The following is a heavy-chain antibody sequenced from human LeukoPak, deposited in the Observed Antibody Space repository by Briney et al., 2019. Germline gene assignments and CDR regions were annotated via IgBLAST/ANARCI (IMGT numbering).Heavy chain of an antibody. CDR1: GFTFSSYA. J-gene: IGHJ4*02. V-gene: IGHV3-23*01. Sequence: GGSLRLSCAASGFTFSSYAMSWVRQAPGKGLEWVSATSTSGDSTYYADSVKGRFSISRDNSKNTLYLHMNSLRAEDTAVYYCAKGYGGNRPLDYWGQGTLVTVSS. D-gene: IGHD4-23*01. CDR2: TSTSGDST. CDR3: AKGYGGNRPLDY.